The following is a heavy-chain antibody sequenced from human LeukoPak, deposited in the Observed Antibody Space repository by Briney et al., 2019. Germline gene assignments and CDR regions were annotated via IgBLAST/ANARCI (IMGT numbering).Heavy chain of an antibody. CDR2: IIPIFGTA. CDR3: ARDRSIGVDTAMVTGY. CDR1: GGTFSSYA. V-gene: IGHV1-69*13. J-gene: IGHJ4*02. D-gene: IGHD5-18*01. Sequence: ASVKVSCKASGGTFSSYAISWVRQAPGQGLERMGGIIPIFGTANYAQKFQGRVTITADESTSTAYMELSSLRSEDTAVYCCARDRSIGVDTAMVTGYWGQGTLVTVSS.